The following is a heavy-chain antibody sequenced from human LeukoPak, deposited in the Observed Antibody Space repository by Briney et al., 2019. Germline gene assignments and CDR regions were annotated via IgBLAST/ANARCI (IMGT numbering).Heavy chain of an antibody. D-gene: IGHD3-10*01. CDR3: AKAIGRVAPFDY. Sequence: GGSLRLSCAASGFTFSSYAMLWVRQAPGKGLEWVAVISYDGSNKYYADSVKGRFTISRDNSKNTLYLQMNSLRAEDTAVYYCAKAIGRVAPFDYWGQGTLVTVSS. CDR1: GFTFSSYA. J-gene: IGHJ4*02. CDR2: ISYDGSNK. V-gene: IGHV3-30-3*01.